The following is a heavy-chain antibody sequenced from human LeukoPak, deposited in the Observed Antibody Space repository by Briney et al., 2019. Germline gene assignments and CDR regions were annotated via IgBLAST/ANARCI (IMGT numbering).Heavy chain of an antibody. J-gene: IGHJ4*02. Sequence: GASLRLSCAASGFTFSSHAMSWARQAPGKGLEWVSAISAGGGTTYYADSVKGRFTISRDNSKNTLYLEMNSLRAEDTAIYYCAKGYSSSSSFDYWGQGTLVTVSS. V-gene: IGHV3-23*01. D-gene: IGHD6-6*01. CDR1: GFTFSSHA. CDR2: ISAGGGTT. CDR3: AKGYSSSSSFDY.